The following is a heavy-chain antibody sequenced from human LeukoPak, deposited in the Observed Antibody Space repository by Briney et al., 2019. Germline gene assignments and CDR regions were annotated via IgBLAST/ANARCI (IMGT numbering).Heavy chain of an antibody. CDR3: ARDGDGTSGYFSPFDY. CDR1: GFTVSSNY. J-gene: IGHJ4*02. Sequence: GGSLRLSCAVSGFTVSSNYMSWVRQAPGKGLEWVAVIYTGGGTYYADSVKGRFTISRDNSKNTLCLQMNSLRVEDTAVYYCARDGDGTSGYFSPFDYWGQGTLVTVSA. D-gene: IGHD3-22*01. V-gene: IGHV3-53*01. CDR2: IYTGGGT.